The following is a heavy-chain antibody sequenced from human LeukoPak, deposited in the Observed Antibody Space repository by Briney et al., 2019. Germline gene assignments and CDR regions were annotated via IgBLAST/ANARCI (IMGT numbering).Heavy chain of an antibody. V-gene: IGHV4-59*01. Sequence: PSETLSLTCTVSGGSITDYYWGWIRQPPGKGLEWIGYDYYSGSSNYNPSLKSRVTISLDTSKNQFSPKMSSVTAADTAVYYCARDLKLDGSSGYYAFDIWGQGTMVTVSS. D-gene: IGHD3-22*01. CDR2: DYYSGSS. J-gene: IGHJ3*02. CDR3: ARDLKLDGSSGYYAFDI. CDR1: GGSITDYY.